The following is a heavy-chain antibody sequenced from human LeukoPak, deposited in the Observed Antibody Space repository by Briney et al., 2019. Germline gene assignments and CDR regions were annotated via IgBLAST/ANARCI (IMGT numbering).Heavy chain of an antibody. CDR2: IYPGDSDT. CDR1: GYSFTSYW. Sequence: GESLKISFKGSGYSFTSYWIGWVRPMPGKGLEWMGIIYPGDSDTRYSPSFQGQVTLSADKSISTAYLQWSSLKASDTAMYYCARQGRIAAAGTPDLDFDYWGQGTLVTVSS. CDR3: ARQGRIAAAGTPDLDFDY. V-gene: IGHV5-51*01. D-gene: IGHD6-13*01. J-gene: IGHJ4*02.